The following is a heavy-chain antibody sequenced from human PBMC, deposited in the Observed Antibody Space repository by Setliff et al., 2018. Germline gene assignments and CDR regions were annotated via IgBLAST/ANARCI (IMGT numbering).Heavy chain of an antibody. V-gene: IGHV1-46*01. CDR1: GYIFTSYY. D-gene: IGHD2-15*01. CDR2: FNPSGGST. J-gene: IGHJ4*02. CDR3: ARGWWNYINF. Sequence: GASVKVSCKASGYIFTSYYIHWVRQAPGQGLEWMGLFNPSGGSTKYAEKFQGRVTLTRDTSTSTVYLDLSSLRAEDTAVYYCARGWWNYINFWGQGTLVTVSS.